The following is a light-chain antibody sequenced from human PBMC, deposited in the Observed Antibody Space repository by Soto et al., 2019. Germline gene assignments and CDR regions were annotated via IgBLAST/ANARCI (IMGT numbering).Light chain of an antibody. CDR3: AAWDDSLSGVV. V-gene: IGLV1-44*01. CDR1: SSNIEGNT. J-gene: IGLJ3*02. Sequence: QSVLTQPPSASGTPGQRVTISCSGSSSNIEGNTVNWYQQLPQTAPKLLIYGDNQRPSGVPDRFSGSKSGTSASLAISGLLAEDEASYSCAAWDDSLSGVVFGGGTKLTVL. CDR2: GDN.